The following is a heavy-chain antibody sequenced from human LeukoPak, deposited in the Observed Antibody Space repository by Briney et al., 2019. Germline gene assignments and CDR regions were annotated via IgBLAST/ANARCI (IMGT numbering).Heavy chain of an antibody. V-gene: IGHV3-23*01. CDR1: GFTFSSYA. CDR2: ISGSGGSA. Sequence: GGSLRLSCAASGFTFSSYAMSWVRQAPGKGLEWVSAISGSGGSAYYADSVKGRFTISRDNSKNTLYLQMNSLRAEDTAVYYCAKLGIVVVPAANNNWFDPWGQGTLVTVSS. D-gene: IGHD2-2*01. J-gene: IGHJ5*02. CDR3: AKLGIVVVPAANNNWFDP.